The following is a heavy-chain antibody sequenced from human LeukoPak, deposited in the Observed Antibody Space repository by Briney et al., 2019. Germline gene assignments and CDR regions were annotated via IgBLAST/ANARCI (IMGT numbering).Heavy chain of an antibody. CDR1: GGSLRRTGYR. D-gene: IGHD3-3*01. J-gene: IGHJ5*02. CDR2: IYHNGST. CDR3: ARHVGHDFWSGYRSVDP. V-gene: IGHV4-39*01. Sequence: PSETLSLTCTVSGGSLRRTGYRWGWIRQPPGKGLEWIGSIYHNGSTCNNPSLKSRVILSVDTSKNQFSLKLSSVTAADTAVYYCARHVGHDFWSGYRSVDPWGQGTLVTVSS.